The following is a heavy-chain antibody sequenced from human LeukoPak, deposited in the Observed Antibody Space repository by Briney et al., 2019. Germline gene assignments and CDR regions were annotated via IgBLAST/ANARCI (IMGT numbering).Heavy chain of an antibody. CDR1: VYRFTNFD. V-gene: IGHV1-8*01. D-gene: IGHD6-13*01. Sequence: GASVTVSFKTSVYRFTNFDINWVRQAPGQGLEGMGWMNPDNGNTGYAQKFQGRVSMSGDTSISTAFMVLSSLRSDDTAVYFCARGPRESSSSDYWGQGTLVTVSS. CDR3: ARGPRESSSSDY. J-gene: IGHJ4*02. CDR2: MNPDNGNT.